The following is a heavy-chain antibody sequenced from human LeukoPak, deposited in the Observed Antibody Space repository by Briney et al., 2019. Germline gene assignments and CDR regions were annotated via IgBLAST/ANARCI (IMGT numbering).Heavy chain of an antibody. V-gene: IGHV1-3*03. CDR2: INAGNGNT. D-gene: IGHD3-10*01. CDR3: ARYLITNHYFDY. CDR1: GYTFTSYA. J-gene: IGHJ4*02. Sequence: ASVKVSCKASGYTFTSYAMHWVRQAPGQRLEWMGWINAGNGNTKYSQEFQGRVTITRDTSASTAYMELSSLRSEDMAVYYCARYLITNHYFDYWGQGTLVTVSS.